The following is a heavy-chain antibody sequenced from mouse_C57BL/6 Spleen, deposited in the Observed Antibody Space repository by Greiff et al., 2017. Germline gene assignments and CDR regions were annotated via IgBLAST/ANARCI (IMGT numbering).Heavy chain of an antibody. D-gene: IGHD4-1*01. Sequence: QVQLQQSGPELVKPGASVKISCKASGYAFSSSWMNWVKQRPGKGLEWIGRIYPGDGDTNYNGKFKGKATLTADKSSSTAYMQLSSLTSEDSAVYFCARELTGTGFAYWGHGTLVTVSA. CDR3: ARELTGTGFAY. V-gene: IGHV1-82*01. J-gene: IGHJ3*01. CDR2: IYPGDGDT. CDR1: GYAFSSSW.